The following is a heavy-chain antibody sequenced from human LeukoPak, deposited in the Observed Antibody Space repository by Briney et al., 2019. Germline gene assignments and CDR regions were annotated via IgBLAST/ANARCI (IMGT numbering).Heavy chain of an antibody. CDR1: GGTFSSYA. Sequence: SVKVSCKASGGTFSSYAISWVRQAPGQGLEWMGGVIPIFGTANYAQKFQGRVTITADESTSTAYMELSSLRSEDTAVYYCATLFGDQHIVVVPAARGYFDYWGQGTLVTVSS. V-gene: IGHV1-69*13. J-gene: IGHJ4*02. CDR2: VIPIFGTA. CDR3: ATLFGDQHIVVVPAARGYFDY. D-gene: IGHD2-2*01.